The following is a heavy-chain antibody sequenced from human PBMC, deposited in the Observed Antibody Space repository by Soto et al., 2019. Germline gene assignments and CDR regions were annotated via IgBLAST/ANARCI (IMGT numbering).Heavy chain of an antibody. CDR1: GFTFSSYG. CDR2: IWYDGSNK. J-gene: IGHJ4*02. CDR3: ARGLWIQLWNTFDY. Sequence: GGSLRLSCAASGFTFSSYGMHWVRQAPGKGLEWVAVIWYDGSNKYYADSVKGLFTISIENSKNTLYLQMNSLRAEDTAVYYCARGLWIQLWNTFDYWGQGTLVTVSS. V-gene: IGHV3-33*01. D-gene: IGHD5-18*01.